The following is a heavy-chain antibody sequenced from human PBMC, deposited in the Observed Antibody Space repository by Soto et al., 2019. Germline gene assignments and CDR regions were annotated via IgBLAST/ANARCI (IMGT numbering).Heavy chain of an antibody. CDR2: INQDESQK. V-gene: IGHV3-7*01. J-gene: IGHJ5*02. CDR1: GFTFSSYW. CDR3: TREEGWFDP. Sequence: PPGGSLRLSCAASGFTFSSYWMSWVRQAPGKGLEWVANINQDESQKYYVDSVKGRFTVSRDNVENSLFLHMSRLRAEDTAVYYCTREEGWFDPWGQGILVTVSS.